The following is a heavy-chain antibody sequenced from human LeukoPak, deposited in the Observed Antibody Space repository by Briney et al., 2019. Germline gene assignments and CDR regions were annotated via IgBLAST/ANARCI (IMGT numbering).Heavy chain of an antibody. CDR3: ARATYGSGSYYVVNFDY. D-gene: IGHD3-10*01. J-gene: IGHJ4*02. V-gene: IGHV4-59*01. Sequence: PSETLSLTCTVSGDSIRNFYWNWIRQSPGNGLEWIGYIYQSWNTNYNPSLKSRLTMSIDTSKNQFSLNLNSVTAADTVVYYCARATYGSGSYYVVNFDYWGQGTLVTVSS. CDR2: IYQSWNT. CDR1: GDSIRNFY.